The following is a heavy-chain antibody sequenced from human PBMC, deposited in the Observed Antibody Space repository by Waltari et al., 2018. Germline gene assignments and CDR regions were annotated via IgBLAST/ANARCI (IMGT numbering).Heavy chain of an antibody. CDR2: INTNSGKP. J-gene: IGHJ4*02. CDR1: GSTFKGYP. CDR3: ARDWVRGLDY. Sequence: QVQLVQSGSELKKPGASGKISCKASGSTFKGYPMNWCRQAPGRGLEWMGWINTNSGKPTHAQGFTGRFDFSLDTSGSTAYLQISSLKAEDSAVYFCARDWVRGLDYWGQGTLVTVSS. V-gene: IGHV7-4-1*02. D-gene: IGHD3-10*01.